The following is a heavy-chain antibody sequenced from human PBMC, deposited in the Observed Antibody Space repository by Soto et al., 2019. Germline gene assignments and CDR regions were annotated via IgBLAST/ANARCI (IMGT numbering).Heavy chain of an antibody. J-gene: IGHJ5*02. V-gene: IGHV1-3*01. D-gene: IGHD1-7*01. Sequence: ASVPVSCKASGYTFTSYAMHWVRQAPGQRLEWMGWINAGNGNTKYSQKFQGRVTITRDTSASTAYMELSSLRSEDTAVYYCARERYNWNFYPRANWFDPWGQGTLVTVSS. CDR3: ARERYNWNFYPRANWFDP. CDR1: GYTFTSYA. CDR2: INAGNGNT.